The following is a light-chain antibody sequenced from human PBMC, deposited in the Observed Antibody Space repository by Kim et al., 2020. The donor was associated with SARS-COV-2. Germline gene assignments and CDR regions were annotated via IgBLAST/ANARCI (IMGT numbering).Light chain of an antibody. Sequence: GQKFTTSCSGGPSNIGNNYVSWYQQLPGTAPKLLIYDNSKRPSGIPDRFSGSKSGTSATLGITGLQTGDEADYYCGTWDTSLNVVLFGGGTQLTVL. V-gene: IGLV1-51*01. CDR2: DNS. J-gene: IGLJ2*01. CDR3: GTWDTSLNVVL. CDR1: PSNIGNNY.